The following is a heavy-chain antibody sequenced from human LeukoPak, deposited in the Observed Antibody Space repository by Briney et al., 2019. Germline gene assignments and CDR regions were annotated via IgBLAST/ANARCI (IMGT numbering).Heavy chain of an antibody. CDR2: IYYSGST. D-gene: IGHD3-16*02. CDR1: GGSISSSSYY. Sequence: PSETLSLTCTVSGGSISSSSYYWGRIRQPPGKGLEWIGSIYYSGSTYYNPSLKSRVTISVDASKNQFSLKLSSVTAADTAVYYCAGGVIVIPVFESYNWFDPWGQGTLVTVSS. V-gene: IGHV4-39*01. J-gene: IGHJ5*02. CDR3: AGGVIVIPVFESYNWFDP.